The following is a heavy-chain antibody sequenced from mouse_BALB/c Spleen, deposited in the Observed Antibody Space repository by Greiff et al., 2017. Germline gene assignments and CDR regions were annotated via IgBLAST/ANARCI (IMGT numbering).Heavy chain of an antibody. CDR2: ISDGGSYT. CDR1: GFTFSDYY. D-gene: IGHD1-2*01. V-gene: IGHV5-4*02. J-gene: IGHJ3*01. Sequence: EVQLVESGGGLVKPGGSLKLSCAASGFTFSDYYMYWVRQTPEKRLEWVATISDGGSYTYYPDSVKGRFTISRDNAKNNLYLQMSSLKSEDTAMYYCARELLRLSWFADWGQGTLVTVSA. CDR3: ARELLRLSWFAD.